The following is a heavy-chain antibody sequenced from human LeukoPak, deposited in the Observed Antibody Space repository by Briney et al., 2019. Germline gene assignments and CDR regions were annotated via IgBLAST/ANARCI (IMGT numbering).Heavy chain of an antibody. CDR2: IYYSGST. J-gene: IGHJ4*02. Sequence: PSETLSLTCTVSGGSISSSSYYWGWIRQPPGKGLEWIGSIYYSGSTYYNPSLKSRVTISVDTSKNQFSLKLSSVTAADTAVYYCAKTGSSRFDYWGQGTLVTVSS. V-gene: IGHV4-39*07. D-gene: IGHD1-26*01. CDR3: AKTGSSRFDY. CDR1: GGSISSSSYY.